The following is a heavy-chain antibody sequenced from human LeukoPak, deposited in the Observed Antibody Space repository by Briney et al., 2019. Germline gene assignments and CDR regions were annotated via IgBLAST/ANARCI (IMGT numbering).Heavy chain of an antibody. J-gene: IGHJ5*02. CDR1: GGSFSGYY. V-gene: IGHV4-34*01. Sequence: SETLSLTCAVYGGSFSGYYWSWIRQPPGKGLEWIGEINHSGSTNYNPSLKSRVTISVDTSKNQFSLKLSSVTAADTAVYYCARFLAPSLGTTTSWFDPWGQGTLVTVSS. D-gene: IGHD1-1*01. CDR2: INHSGST. CDR3: ARFLAPSLGTTTSWFDP.